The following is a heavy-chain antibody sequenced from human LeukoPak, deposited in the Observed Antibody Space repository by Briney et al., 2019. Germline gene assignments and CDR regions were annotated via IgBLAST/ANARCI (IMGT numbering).Heavy chain of an antibody. CDR1: GGSFSGYY. J-gene: IGHJ6*03. CDR3: ARDTSYYDSSGYYYYYYYMDV. D-gene: IGHD3-22*01. V-gene: IGHV4-34*01. CDR2: INHSGST. Sequence: SETLSLTCAVYGGSFSGYYWSWIRQPPGKGLEWIGEINHSGSTNYNPSLKSRVTISVDTSKNQFSLKLSSVTAADTAVYYCARDTSYYDSSGYYYYYYYMDVWGKGTTVTISS.